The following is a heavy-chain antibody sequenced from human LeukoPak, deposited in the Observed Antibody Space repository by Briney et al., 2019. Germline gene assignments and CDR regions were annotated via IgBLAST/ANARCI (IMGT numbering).Heavy chain of an antibody. CDR1: GFTFSSYS. CDR2: ISSSSSYI. CDR3: ARDGLNRAARPDY. Sequence: GGSLRLSCAAPGFTFSSYSMNWVRQAPGKGLEWVSSISSSSSYIYYADSVKGRFTISRDNAKNSLYPQMNSLRAEDTAVYYCARDGLNRAARPDYWGQGTLVTVSS. D-gene: IGHD6-6*01. J-gene: IGHJ4*02. V-gene: IGHV3-21*01.